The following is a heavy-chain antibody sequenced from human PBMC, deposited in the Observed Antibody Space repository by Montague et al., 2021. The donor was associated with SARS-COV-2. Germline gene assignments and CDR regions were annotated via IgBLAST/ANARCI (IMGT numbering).Heavy chain of an antibody. CDR2: ISYDGSNK. CDR1: GFTFSSYA. V-gene: IGHV3-30*04. Sequence: SLRLSCAASGFTFSSYAMHWVRQAPGKGLEWVAVISYDGSNKYYADSVKGRFTISRDNPKNTLYLQMNSLRAEDTAVYYCARGYSGSYYSYFDYWGQGTLVTVSS. D-gene: IGHD1-26*01. J-gene: IGHJ4*02. CDR3: ARGYSGSYYSYFDY.